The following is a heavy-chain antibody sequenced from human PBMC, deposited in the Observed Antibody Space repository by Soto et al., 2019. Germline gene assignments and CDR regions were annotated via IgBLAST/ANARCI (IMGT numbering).Heavy chain of an antibody. CDR2: IDPSDSYT. V-gene: IGHV5-10-1*01. D-gene: IGHD6-13*01. CDR1: GYSFTSYW. CDR3: ARRHSSSSAFDP. J-gene: IGHJ5*02. Sequence: GESLKISCKGSGYSFTSYWISWVRQMPGKGLEWMGRIDPSDSYTNYSPSFQGHVTISADKSISTAYLQWSSLKASDTAMYYCARRHSSSSAFDPWGRGTLVTVSS.